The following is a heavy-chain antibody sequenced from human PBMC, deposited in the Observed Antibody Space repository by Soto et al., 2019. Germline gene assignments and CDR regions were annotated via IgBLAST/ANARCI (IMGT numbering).Heavy chain of an antibody. CDR3: AIYDFWSGNLSFDY. CDR1: GGTSSSYA. V-gene: IGHV1-69*06. J-gene: IGHJ4*02. Sequence: SVKVSCKASGGTSSSYAISWVRQAPGQGLEWMGGIIPIFGTANYAQKFQGRVTITADKSTSTAYMELSSLRSEDTAVYYCAIYDFWSGNLSFDYWGQGTLVTVSS. D-gene: IGHD3-3*01. CDR2: IIPIFGTA.